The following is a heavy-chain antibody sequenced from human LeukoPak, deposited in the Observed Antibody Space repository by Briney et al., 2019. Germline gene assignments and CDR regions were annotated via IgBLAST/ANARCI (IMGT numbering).Heavy chain of an antibody. V-gene: IGHV3-23*01. CDR1: GFTFSSYG. CDR2: ISATGGST. D-gene: IGHD6-19*01. Sequence: GGSLRLSCAASGFTFSSYGITWVRQAPGKGLEWVSTISATGGSTYYADSVKGRFTISRDNSKDTLYLQMNSLRAEGTAVYYCAKGGYSSGWRNYFDYWGQGTLVTVSS. J-gene: IGHJ4*02. CDR3: AKGGYSSGWRNYFDY.